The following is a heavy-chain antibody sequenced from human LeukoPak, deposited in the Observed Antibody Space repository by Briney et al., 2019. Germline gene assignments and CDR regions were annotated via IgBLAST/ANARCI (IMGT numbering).Heavy chain of an antibody. CDR2: IYYSGST. Sequence: SETLSLTCAVYGGSFSSYYWSWIRQPPGKGLEWIGYIYYSGSTNYNPSLKSRVTISVDTSKNQFSLKLSSVTAADTAVYYCARSRPYYYDSSGYPYYFDYWGQGTLVTVSS. CDR1: GGSFSSYY. CDR3: ARSRPYYYDSSGYPYYFDY. V-gene: IGHV4-59*01. J-gene: IGHJ4*02. D-gene: IGHD3-22*01.